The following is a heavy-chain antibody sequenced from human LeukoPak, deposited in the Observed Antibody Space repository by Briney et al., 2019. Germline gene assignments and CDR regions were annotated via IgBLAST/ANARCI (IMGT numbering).Heavy chain of an antibody. CDR3: AELGITMIGDV. V-gene: IGHV3-15*01. D-gene: IGHD3-10*02. Sequence: PGGSLRLSCAASGFTFTNAWMSRVRQAPGKGLEWVGRIKSKTDGGTTDYAAPVKGRFTISRDNAKNSLYLQMNSLRAEDTAVYYCAELGITMIGDVWGKGTTVTISS. CDR1: GFTFTNAW. CDR2: IKSKTDGGTT. J-gene: IGHJ6*04.